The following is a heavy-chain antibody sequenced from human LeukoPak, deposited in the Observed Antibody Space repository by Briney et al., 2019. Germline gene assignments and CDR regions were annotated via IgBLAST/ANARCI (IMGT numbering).Heavy chain of an antibody. D-gene: IGHD5-18*01. V-gene: IGHV3-21*01. CDR3: ASVVDTAMGDGGY. Sequence: PGGSLRLSCAASGFTFSSYSMNWVRQAPGKGLEWVSSISSSSSYIYYADSVKGRFTISRDNAKNSLYLQMNSLRAEDTAVYYCASVVDTAMGDGGYWGQGTLVTVSS. CDR2: ISSSSSYI. CDR1: GFTFSSYS. J-gene: IGHJ4*02.